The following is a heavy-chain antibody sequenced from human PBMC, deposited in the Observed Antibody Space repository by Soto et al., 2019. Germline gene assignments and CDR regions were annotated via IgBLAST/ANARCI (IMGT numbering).Heavy chain of an antibody. Sequence: GGSLRLSCAASGFTFSSYAMSWVRQAPGKGLEWVSAISGSGGSTYYADSVKGRFTISRDNSKNTLYLQMNSLRAEDTAVYYCAKDWADSGYAFYFDYWGQGTLVTVSS. D-gene: IGHD5-12*01. CDR3: AKDWADSGYAFYFDY. V-gene: IGHV3-23*01. CDR2: ISGSGGST. CDR1: GFTFSSYA. J-gene: IGHJ4*02.